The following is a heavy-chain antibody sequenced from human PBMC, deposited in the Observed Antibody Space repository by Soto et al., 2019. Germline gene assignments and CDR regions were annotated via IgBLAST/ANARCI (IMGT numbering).Heavy chain of an antibody. V-gene: IGHV1-18*04. J-gene: IGHJ4*02. CDR2: ISGYSGNT. Sequence: QVQLVQSGAEVKKPGASVKVSCKTSGYTFTSYVISWVRQAPGQGLEWMGWISGYSGNTNYAQMLQGRVTMTTDTSTSTAYMELRSLRSDDTAVYYCARVPRGTWYAHLLYWGQGTLVTVSS. D-gene: IGHD1-26*01. CDR1: GYTFTSYV. CDR3: ARVPRGTWYAHLLY.